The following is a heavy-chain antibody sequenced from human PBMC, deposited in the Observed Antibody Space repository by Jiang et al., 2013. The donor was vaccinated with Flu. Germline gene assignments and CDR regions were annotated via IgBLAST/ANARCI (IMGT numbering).Heavy chain of an antibody. Sequence: GPGLVKPSETLSLTCTVSGGSISSSSYYWGWIRQPPGKGLEWIGSIYYSGSTYYNPSLKSRVTISVDTSKNQFSLKLSSVTAADTAVYYCASLTRYGDYRLAQGNAFDIWGQGTMVTVSS. D-gene: IGHD4-17*01. CDR3: ASLTRYGDYRLAQGNAFDI. J-gene: IGHJ3*02. CDR2: IYYSGST. CDR1: GGSISSSSYY. V-gene: IGHV4-39*01.